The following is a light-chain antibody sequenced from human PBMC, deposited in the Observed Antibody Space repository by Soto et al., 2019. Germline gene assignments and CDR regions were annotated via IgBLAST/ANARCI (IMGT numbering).Light chain of an antibody. J-gene: IGKJ1*01. CDR3: QQYGSSGT. CDR1: QSVTSN. V-gene: IGKV3-20*01. Sequence: ESVVTESPGTLALSPGDRATLSSRASQSVTSNLAWYQQKPGQAPRLLIYGASNRATGIPDRFSGSGSGTDFTLTISRLEPEDFAVYYCQQYGSSGTFGQGTKVDI. CDR2: GAS.